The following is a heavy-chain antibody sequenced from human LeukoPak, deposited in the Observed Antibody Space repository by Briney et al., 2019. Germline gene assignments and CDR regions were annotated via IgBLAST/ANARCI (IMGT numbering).Heavy chain of an antibody. CDR3: ARVRDGHDAFDI. CDR2: IYYSGST. CDR1: GGSISSSSYY. V-gene: IGHV4-39*07. J-gene: IGHJ3*02. Sequence: SETLSLTCTVSGGSISSSSYYWGWIRQPPGKGLEWIGSIYYSGSTNYNPSLKSRVTISVDTSKNQFSLKLSSVTAADTAVYYCARVRDGHDAFDIWGQGTMVTVSS. D-gene: IGHD5-24*01.